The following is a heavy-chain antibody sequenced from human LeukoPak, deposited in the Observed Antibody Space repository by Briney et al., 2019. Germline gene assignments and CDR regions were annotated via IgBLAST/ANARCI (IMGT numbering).Heavy chain of an antibody. D-gene: IGHD3-10*01. J-gene: IGHJ4*02. CDR1: AYTFTGYY. V-gene: IGHV1-2*02. CDR3: ARVTLFRGAQIDS. Sequence: GASVKVSCKASAYTFTGYYMHWVRQAPGQGLEWMGWINPNSGATDYAQKFQDRVTVTRDTSISTAYLELNRLRSDDTAVYFCARVTLFRGAQIDSWGQGTLVTVSS. CDR2: INPNSGAT.